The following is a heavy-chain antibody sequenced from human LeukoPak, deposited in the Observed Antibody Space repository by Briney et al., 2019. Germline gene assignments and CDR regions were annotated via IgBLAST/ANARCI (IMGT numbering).Heavy chain of an antibody. D-gene: IGHD3-22*01. CDR2: INPNSGGT. J-gene: IGHJ4*02. Sequence: ASVKVSCKASGYTFTGYYMHWVRQAPGQGLEWMGWINPNSGGTNYAQKFQGRVTMTRDTSISTAYMELSRLRSDDTAVYYCARDATYDSSGYYPGWFDYWGQGTLVTVSS. V-gene: IGHV1-2*02. CDR1: GYTFTGYY. CDR3: ARDATYDSSGYYPGWFDY.